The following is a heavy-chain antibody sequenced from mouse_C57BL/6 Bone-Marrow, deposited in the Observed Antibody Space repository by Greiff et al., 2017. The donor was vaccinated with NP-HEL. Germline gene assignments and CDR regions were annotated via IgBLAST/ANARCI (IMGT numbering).Heavy chain of an antibody. Sequence: QVQLQQPGAELVRPGSSVKLSCKASGYTFTSYWMHWVKQRPIQGLEWIGNIDPSDSETHYNQKFKDKATLTVDKSSSTAYMQLSSLTSEDSAVYYCARCPHYYGSSYWYFDVWGTGTTVTVSS. CDR2: IDPSDSET. D-gene: IGHD1-1*01. J-gene: IGHJ1*03. CDR3: ARCPHYYGSSYWYFDV. CDR1: GYTFTSYW. V-gene: IGHV1-52*01.